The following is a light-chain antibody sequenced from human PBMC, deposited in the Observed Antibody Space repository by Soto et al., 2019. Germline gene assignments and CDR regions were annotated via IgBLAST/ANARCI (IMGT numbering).Light chain of an antibody. CDR3: QQYINLWT. CDR2: GAS. J-gene: IGKJ1*01. Sequence: EIVMTQSPATLSVSPGERATLSCRASQSVSSNLAWYQQKPGQSPRLLIYGASTRATGVPARFSGSGSGTEFTLTISSLQSEDFPVYYCQQYINLWTFGSGTKVEIK. CDR1: QSVSSN. V-gene: IGKV3-15*01.